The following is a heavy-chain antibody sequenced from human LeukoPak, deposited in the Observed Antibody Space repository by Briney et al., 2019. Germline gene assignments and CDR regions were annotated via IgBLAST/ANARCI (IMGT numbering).Heavy chain of an antibody. CDR3: ARDRRPDPVTNRYCSGGSCYFRYY. CDR1: GFTVSSNY. J-gene: IGHJ4*02. V-gene: IGHV3-66*01. Sequence: PGGSLRLSCAASGFTVSSNYMSWVRQAPGKGLEWVSVIYSGGSTYYADSVKGRFTIYRDNTKNTLYLQMNSLSAEDTAVYYCARDRRPDPVTNRYCSGGSCYFRYYWGQGTLVTVSS. CDR2: IYSGGST. D-gene: IGHD2-15*01.